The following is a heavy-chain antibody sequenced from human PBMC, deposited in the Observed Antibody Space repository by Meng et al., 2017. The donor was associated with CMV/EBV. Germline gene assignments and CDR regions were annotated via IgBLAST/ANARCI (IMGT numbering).Heavy chain of an antibody. J-gene: IGHJ4*02. CDR2: ISAYNGNT. CDR1: GYTFTSYG. CDR3: ARDLGPGSMGSGSFDY. Sequence: ASVKVSCKASGYTFTSYGISWVRQAPGQGLEWMGWISAYNGNTNYAQKLQGRVTMTTDTSTSTAYMELRSLRAEDTAVYYCARDLGPGSMGSGSFDYWGQGTLVTVSS. V-gene: IGHV1-18*01. D-gene: IGHD3-22*01.